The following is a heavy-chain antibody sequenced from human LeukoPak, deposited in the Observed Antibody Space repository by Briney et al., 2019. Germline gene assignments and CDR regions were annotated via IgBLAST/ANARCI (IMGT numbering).Heavy chain of an antibody. Sequence: PGGSLRLSCAASGFTVSSNYMSWVRQAPGKGLEWVSGINWNGGSTGYADSVKGRFTISRDNAKNSLYLQMNSLRAEDTALYYRARAGREGYCTGGSCYGPGDHGFDIWGQGTMVTVSS. J-gene: IGHJ3*02. CDR1: GFTVSSNY. CDR2: INWNGGST. CDR3: ARAGREGYCTGGSCYGPGDHGFDI. D-gene: IGHD2-15*01. V-gene: IGHV3-20*04.